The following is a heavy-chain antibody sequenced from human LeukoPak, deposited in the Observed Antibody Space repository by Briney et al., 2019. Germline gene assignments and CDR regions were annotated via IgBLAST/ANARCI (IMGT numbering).Heavy chain of an antibody. CDR1: GGSISSGGYY. J-gene: IGHJ4*02. D-gene: IGHD5-12*01. V-gene: IGHV4-31*03. Sequence: PSQTLSLTCTVSGGSISSGGYYWSWIPQHPGKGLEWIGYIYYSGSTYYIRSLKSRVTISVDTSKNQFSLKLSAVTAADTAVYYCAISSGYDGFDYWGQGTLVSVSS. CDR3: AISSGYDGFDY. CDR2: IYYSGST.